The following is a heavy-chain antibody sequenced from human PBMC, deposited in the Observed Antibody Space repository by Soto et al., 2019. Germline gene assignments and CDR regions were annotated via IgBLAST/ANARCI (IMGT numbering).Heavy chain of an antibody. CDR2: IYYSGST. D-gene: IGHD2-2*01. Sequence: QVQLQESGPGLVKPSQTLSLTCTVSGGSISSGDYYWSWIRQPPGKGLEWIGYIYYSGSTYYNPSLKSRVTISVDTSKNQFSLKLSSVTAADTAVYYCARVSTNYYYYYGMDVWGQGTTVTVSS. CDR1: GGSISSGDYY. V-gene: IGHV4-30-4*01. CDR3: ARVSTNYYYYYGMDV. J-gene: IGHJ6*02.